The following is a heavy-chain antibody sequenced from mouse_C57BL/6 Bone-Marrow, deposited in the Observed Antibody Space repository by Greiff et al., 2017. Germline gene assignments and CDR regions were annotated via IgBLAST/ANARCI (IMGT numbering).Heavy chain of an antibody. CDR3: AKKGGSSWYFDV. J-gene: IGHJ1*03. D-gene: IGHD1-1*01. CDR1: GFSLTSYG. V-gene: IGHV2-4*01. Sequence: QVQLQQSGPGLVQPSQSLSITCTVSGFSLTSYGVHWVRQPPGKGLEWLGVIWSGGSTDYTAAFISRLSISKDNSKSQVFFKMNSLQADDTAIYYCAKKGGSSWYFDVWGTGTPVTVSS. CDR2: IWSGGST.